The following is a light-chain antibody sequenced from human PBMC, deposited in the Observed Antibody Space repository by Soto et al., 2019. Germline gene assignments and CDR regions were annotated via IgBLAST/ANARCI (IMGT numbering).Light chain of an antibody. CDR1: SSNIGAGYE. Sequence: QSVLTQPPSVSEAPGQRVTISCTGSSSNIGAGYEAHWYQQVPGTAPKLLIYENNNRPSGVPDRFAGSKSGTSASLAITGLKAEDDAGYYSLSYDRSMRGYVFGTGTKRTVL. CDR3: LSYDRSMRGYV. V-gene: IGLV1-40*01. CDR2: ENN. J-gene: IGLJ1*01.